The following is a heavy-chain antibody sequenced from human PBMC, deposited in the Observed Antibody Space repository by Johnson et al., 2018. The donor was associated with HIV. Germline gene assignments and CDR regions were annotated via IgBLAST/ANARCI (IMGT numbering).Heavy chain of an antibody. Sequence: QVQLVESGGGLVQPGGSLRLSCAASGLTVSNNYMTWVRQGPGKGLEWVAYISSSGSSRYYADSVKGRFTISRDNAKNSLYLQMNSLRAEDTAVYYCARVEQLGAFDIWGQGTMVTVSS. J-gene: IGHJ3*02. D-gene: IGHD6-6*01. CDR3: ARVEQLGAFDI. CDR1: GLTVSNNY. CDR2: ISSSGSSR. V-gene: IGHV3-11*04.